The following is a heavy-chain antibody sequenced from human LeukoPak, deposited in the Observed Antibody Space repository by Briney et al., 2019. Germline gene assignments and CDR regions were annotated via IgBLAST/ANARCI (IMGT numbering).Heavy chain of an antibody. CDR2: VGANGDTT. CDR1: GFTFDNYG. J-gene: IGHJ4*02. CDR3: AKGRHSSSQYLGDH. V-gene: IGHV3-23*01. Sequence: GGSLRLSCAASGFTFDNYGMSWVRQAPGKGLEWVSSVGANGDTTYYADSVKGRFTISRDNSKNTLFLQMNSLRAEDTAVYYCAKGRHSSSQYLGDHWGQGTLVTVSS. D-gene: IGHD6-6*01.